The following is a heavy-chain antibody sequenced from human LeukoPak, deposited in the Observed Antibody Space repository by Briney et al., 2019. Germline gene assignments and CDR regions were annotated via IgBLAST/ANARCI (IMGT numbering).Heavy chain of an antibody. J-gene: IGHJ6*02. V-gene: IGHV3-21*01. CDR3: ARDQYYYDSSGYTQDYYYGMDV. CDR1: GFTFSSYS. Sequence: PGGSLRLSYAASGFTFSSYSINWLRQAPGKGLEWVSSISSSSSYIYYADSVEGRFTISRDNAKNSLYLQMSSLRAEDTAVYYCARDQYYYDSSGYTQDYYYGMDVWGQGTTVTVSS. CDR2: ISSSSSYI. D-gene: IGHD3-22*01.